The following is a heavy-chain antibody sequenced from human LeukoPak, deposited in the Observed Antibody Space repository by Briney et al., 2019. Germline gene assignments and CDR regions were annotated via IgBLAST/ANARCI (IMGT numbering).Heavy chain of an antibody. V-gene: IGHV3-30*18. D-gene: IGHD5-18*01. CDR3: AKDQGIQLGIDY. Sequence: QPGRSLRLSCAASGFTFSSNAMHWVRQAPGKGLEWVAIISYDGGDKYYADSVKGRFTVSRGNSKNTLDLQMNSLRTEDTAVYYCAKDQGIQLGIDYWGQGSLVTVSS. CDR1: GFTFSSNA. CDR2: ISYDGGDK. J-gene: IGHJ4*02.